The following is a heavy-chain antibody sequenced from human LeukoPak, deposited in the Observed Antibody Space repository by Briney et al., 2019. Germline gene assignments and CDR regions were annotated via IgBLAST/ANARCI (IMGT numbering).Heavy chain of an antibody. Sequence: ASVKVSCKASGYTFTSYDINWVRQATGQGLEWMGWMNPNSGNTGYAQKFQGRVTMTRNTSISTAYMELSSLRSEDTAVYYCARGEQQLAYFDYWGQGTLVTVSS. CDR3: ARGEQQLAYFDY. D-gene: IGHD6-13*01. CDR1: GYTFTSYD. J-gene: IGHJ4*02. CDR2: MNPNSGNT. V-gene: IGHV1-8*01.